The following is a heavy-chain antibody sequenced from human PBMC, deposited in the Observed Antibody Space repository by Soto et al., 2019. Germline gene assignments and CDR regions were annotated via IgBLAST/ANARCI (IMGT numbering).Heavy chain of an antibody. CDR2: IYYSGST. V-gene: IGHV4-59*01. J-gene: IGHJ5*02. Sequence: PSETLSLTCTVSGGSISSYYWSWIRQPPGKGLEWIGYIYYSGSTNYNPSLKSRVTISVDTSKNQFSLKLRSLRSDDTAVYYCARGGWEFDPWGQGTLVTVSS. D-gene: IGHD1-26*01. CDR1: GGSISSYY. CDR3: ARGGWEFDP.